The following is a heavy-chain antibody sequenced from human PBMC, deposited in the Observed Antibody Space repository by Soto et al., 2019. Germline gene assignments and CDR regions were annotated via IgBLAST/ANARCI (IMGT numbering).Heavy chain of an antibody. Sequence: PSETLSLTCTVSGGSISSGDYYWSWIRQPPGKGLEWIGYIYYSGSTYYKQSLKSRVNISVDTSKNQISLKLSSVTAADTAVYYCARVTYDNYYYYYGMDVWGQGTTVTVSS. D-gene: IGHD3-9*01. V-gene: IGHV4-30-4*01. CDR2: IYYSGST. J-gene: IGHJ6*02. CDR3: ARVTYDNYYYYYGMDV. CDR1: GGSISSGDYY.